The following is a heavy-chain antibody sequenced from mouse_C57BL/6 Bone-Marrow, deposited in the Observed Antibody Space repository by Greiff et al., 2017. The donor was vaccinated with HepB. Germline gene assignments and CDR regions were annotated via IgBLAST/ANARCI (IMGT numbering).Heavy chain of an antibody. V-gene: IGHV1-54*01. D-gene: IGHD1-1*01. Sequence: VKLQQSGAELVRPGTSVKVSCKASGYAFTNYLIEWVKQRPGQGLEWIGVINPGSGGTNYNEKFKGKATLTADKSSSTAYMQLSSLTSEDSAVYFCARSLYYYGSWGQGTTLTVSS. CDR2: INPGSGGT. J-gene: IGHJ2*01. CDR3: ARSLYYYGS. CDR1: GYAFTNYL.